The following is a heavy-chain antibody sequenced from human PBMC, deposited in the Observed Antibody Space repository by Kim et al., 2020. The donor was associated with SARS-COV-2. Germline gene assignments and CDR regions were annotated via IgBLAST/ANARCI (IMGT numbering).Heavy chain of an antibody. CDR3: ARAPVPAAMSVF. D-gene: IGHD2-2*01. J-gene: IGHJ4*02. CDR2: INAGNGNT. V-gene: IGHV1-3*01. CDR1: GYTFTSYA. Sequence: ASVKVSCKASGYTFTSYAMHWVRQAPGQRLEWMGWINAGNGNTKYSQKFQGRVTITRDTSASTAYMELSSLRSEDTAVYYCARAPVPAAMSVFWGQGTLVTVSS.